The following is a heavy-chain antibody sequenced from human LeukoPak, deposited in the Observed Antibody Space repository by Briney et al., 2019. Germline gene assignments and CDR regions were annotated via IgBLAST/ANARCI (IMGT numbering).Heavy chain of an antibody. CDR2: IHFDGSKK. CDR1: GFPFNNYR. V-gene: IGHV3-30*02. D-gene: IGHD1-14*01. Sequence: GGSLRLSCAASGFPFNNYRMHWVRQTPGKGLEWVALIHFDGSKKFYADSVKGRFTISRDNSKNMLYLQMNTLRAEDTAVYYCAKDDNGPQDQWGQGALVTASS. J-gene: IGHJ4*02. CDR3: AKDDNGPQDQ.